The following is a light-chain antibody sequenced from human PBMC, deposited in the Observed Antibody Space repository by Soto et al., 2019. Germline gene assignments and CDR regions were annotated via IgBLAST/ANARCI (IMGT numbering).Light chain of an antibody. CDR3: QQYNKWPPLT. CDR2: HGS. V-gene: IGKV3-15*01. Sequence: EIVMTQSPATLSVSPGERATLSCRASQSISSNLAWYQQKPGRAPRLLIYHGSTRATGIPARFSGSGSGTEFTLTISSLQSEDFAVYYCQQYNKWPPLTFGGGTMVEIK. J-gene: IGKJ4*01. CDR1: QSISSN.